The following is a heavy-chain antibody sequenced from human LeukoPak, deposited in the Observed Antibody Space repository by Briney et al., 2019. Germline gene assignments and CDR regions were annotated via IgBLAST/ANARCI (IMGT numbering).Heavy chain of an antibody. CDR3: ATALAITVTTKNYYYYYMDV. J-gene: IGHJ6*03. V-gene: IGHV1-69*06. D-gene: IGHD4-17*01. CDR1: GGTFSSYA. CDR2: IIPIFGTA. Sequence: ASVKVSCKASGGTFSSYAISWVRQAPGQGLEWMGGIIPIFGTANYAQKFQGRVTITADTSTSTIYMELNSLISEDTAVYYCATALAITVTTKNYYYYYMDVWGKGTTLTVSS.